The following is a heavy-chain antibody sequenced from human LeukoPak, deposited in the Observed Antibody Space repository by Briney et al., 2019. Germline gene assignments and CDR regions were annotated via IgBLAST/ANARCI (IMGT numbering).Heavy chain of an antibody. J-gene: IGHJ4*02. CDR1: GGSISINTYY. CDR2: MHHSGTT. Sequence: SEALSLTCTVSGGSISINTYYWGWIRQPPGKGLEWLGEMHHSGTTYYHPSLKSRLTMSVDTSKNQFSLKLTSVTAADTAMYHCASVTYNGYQHFDNWGQGTLVTVSS. V-gene: IGHV4-39*07. D-gene: IGHD3-10*01. CDR3: ASVTYNGYQHFDN.